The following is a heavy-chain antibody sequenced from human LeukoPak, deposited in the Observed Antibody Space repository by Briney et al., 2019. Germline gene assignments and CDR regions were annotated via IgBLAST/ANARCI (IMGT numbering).Heavy chain of an antibody. CDR3: ARDLRGTYGMDV. D-gene: IGHD3/OR15-3a*01. Sequence: GGSLRLSCAASGFTLSSNRMNWVRQAPGKGLEWVSYISSNSTTIHYADSVKGRFSISRDNAKNSLYLQMNSLRAEDTAVYYCARDLRGTYGMDVWGQGITVTVSS. CDR2: ISSNSTTI. V-gene: IGHV3-48*01. J-gene: IGHJ6*02. CDR1: GFTLSSNR.